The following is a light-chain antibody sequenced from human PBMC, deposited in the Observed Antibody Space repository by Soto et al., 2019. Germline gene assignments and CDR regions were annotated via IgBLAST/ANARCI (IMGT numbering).Light chain of an antibody. V-gene: IGKV3-20*01. CDR3: QQYSSTFWT. Sequence: EIVLTQSPGTLSLSPGERNTLSCRAIQSISSSYLAWYQQKPGQAPRLLVYGASSRATGIPDRFSGSGSGTDFTLTISRLEPEDFALYYCQQYSSTFWTLGQGTKV. CDR1: QSISSSY. J-gene: IGKJ1*01. CDR2: GAS.